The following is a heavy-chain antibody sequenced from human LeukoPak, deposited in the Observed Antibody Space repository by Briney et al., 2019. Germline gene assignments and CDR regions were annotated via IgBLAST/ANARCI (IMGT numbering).Heavy chain of an antibody. CDR3: ARAGIRGYYGSGTYGSDY. CDR2: ISSSGSTI. D-gene: IGHD3-10*01. J-gene: IGHJ4*02. Sequence: GGSLRLSCAASGFTFSSYEMNWVRQAPGKGLEWVSYISSSGSTIYYADSVKGRFTISRDNAKKSLFLQMNSLKADDTALYYCARAGIRGYYGSGTYGSDYWGQGTLVTVSS. V-gene: IGHV3-48*03. CDR1: GFTFSSYE.